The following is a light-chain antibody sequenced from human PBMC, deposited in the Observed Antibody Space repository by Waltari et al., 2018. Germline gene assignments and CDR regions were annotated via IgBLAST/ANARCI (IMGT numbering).Light chain of an antibody. CDR2: VAS. CDR3: QQSYSTPYT. Sequence: DIHITQSPSSLSASVGGRVTITCRASQSISNYLNWYQQKPGKAPKRLIYVASSLQSGGPSSFSGSGSGTDFTITINSMQHEDFATYYCQQSYSTPYTFGQGTKLEIK. CDR1: QSISNY. J-gene: IGKJ2*01. V-gene: IGKV1-39*01.